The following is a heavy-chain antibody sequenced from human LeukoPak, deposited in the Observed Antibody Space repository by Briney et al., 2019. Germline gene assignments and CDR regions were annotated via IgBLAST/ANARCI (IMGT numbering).Heavy chain of an antibody. CDR1: GYTFTNYA. Sequence: ASVKVSCKTSGYTFTNYAISWVRQAPGQGLEWMGWITACNGNTNYAQKLQGRVTMTTDTSTRTAYMELRSLRSDDTAVYYCAKGGNGYVDYWGQGTLVTVSS. CDR2: ITACNGNT. CDR3: AKGGNGYVDY. J-gene: IGHJ4*02. V-gene: IGHV1-18*04. D-gene: IGHD3-16*01.